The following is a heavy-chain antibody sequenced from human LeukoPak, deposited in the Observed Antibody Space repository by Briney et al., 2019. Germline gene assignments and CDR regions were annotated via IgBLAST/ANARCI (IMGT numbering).Heavy chain of an antibody. CDR2: ISSSRSTI. D-gene: IGHD5-18*01. V-gene: IGHV3-48*01. CDR1: GFTFSSYS. Sequence: GGSLRLSCAAPGFTFSSYSMNWVRQAPGKGLEWVSYISSSRSTIYYADSVKGRFTISRDNAKNSLYLQMNSLRAEDTALYYCARQADTAMLIWSFTDYWGQGTLVTVSS. J-gene: IGHJ4*02. CDR3: ARQADTAMLIWSFTDY.